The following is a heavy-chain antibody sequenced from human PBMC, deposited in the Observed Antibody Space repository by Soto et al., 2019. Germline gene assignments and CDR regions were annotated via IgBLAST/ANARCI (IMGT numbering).Heavy chain of an antibody. V-gene: IGHV4-34*01. J-gene: IGHJ5*02. CDR2: INHSGST. CDR1: GGSFSGYY. CDR3: ARGPDRIAAAGPNWFDP. D-gene: IGHD6-13*01. Sequence: SETLSLTCAVYGGSFSGYYWSWIRQPPGKGLEWIGEINHSGSTNYNPSLKSRVTISVDTSKNQFSLKLSSVTAADTAVYYCARGPDRIAAAGPNWFDPWGQGTLVTVSS.